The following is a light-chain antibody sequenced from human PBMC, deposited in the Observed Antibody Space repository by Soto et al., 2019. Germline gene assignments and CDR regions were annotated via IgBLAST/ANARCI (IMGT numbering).Light chain of an antibody. CDR3: SSYTSSNTLV. CDR2: EVS. CDR1: SSDVGDYNY. V-gene: IGLV2-8*01. J-gene: IGLJ2*01. Sequence: QSAMTQPPSASGTPGQSVTIPCTGTSSDVGDYNYVSWYQQHPGKAPKLMIYEVSRRPSGVPDRFSGSKSGNTASLTVSGLQAEDEANYYCSSYTSSNTLVFGAGTKLTVL.